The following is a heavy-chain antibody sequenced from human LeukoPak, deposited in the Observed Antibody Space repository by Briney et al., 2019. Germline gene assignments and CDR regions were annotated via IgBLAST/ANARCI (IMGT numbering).Heavy chain of an antibody. CDR2: IYSGGST. J-gene: IGHJ4*02. CDR3: AKDHSVLLWFGELSETAFDY. D-gene: IGHD3-10*01. V-gene: IGHV3-66*01. Sequence: SGGSLRLSCAASGFTVSSNYMSWVRQAPGKGLEWVSVIYSGGSTYYADSVKGRFTISRDNSKNTLYLQMNSLRAEDTAVYYCAKDHSVLLWFGELSETAFDYWGQGTLVTVSS. CDR1: GFTVSSNY.